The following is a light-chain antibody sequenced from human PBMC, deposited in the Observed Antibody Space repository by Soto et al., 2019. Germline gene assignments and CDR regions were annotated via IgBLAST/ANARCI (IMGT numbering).Light chain of an antibody. CDR1: QCVSSN. J-gene: IGKJ1*01. V-gene: IGKV3-15*01. CDR2: GAS. Sequence: EIVMTQSPVTLSVSPGERATLSCRASQCVSSNLAWYQQKPGQAPRLLIYGASTRATGVPARFSGSGSGTEFTLTISSLQSEDFAVYYCQHYNNWPPWTFGQGTKVEIK. CDR3: QHYNNWPPWT.